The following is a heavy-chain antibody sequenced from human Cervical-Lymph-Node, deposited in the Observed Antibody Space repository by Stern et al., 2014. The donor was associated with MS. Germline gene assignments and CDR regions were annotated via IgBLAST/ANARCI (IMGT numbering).Heavy chain of an antibody. CDR1: GFSFTSYG. D-gene: IGHD3-22*01. Sequence: MQLVESGGGVVQPGRSLRLSCVASGFSFTSYGMHWVRQAPGKGLEWLAVISSDGSSTYYADSVKGRLTISRDNSRNTLYLQLNSLRDEDTAVYYCAKDRGMIVVVTYSLEYWGQGTLVTVSS. CDR2: ISSDGSST. V-gene: IGHV3-30*18. J-gene: IGHJ4*02. CDR3: AKDRGMIVVVTYSLEY.